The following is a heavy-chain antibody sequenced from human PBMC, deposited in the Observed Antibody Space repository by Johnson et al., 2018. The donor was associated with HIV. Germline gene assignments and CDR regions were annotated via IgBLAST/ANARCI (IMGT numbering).Heavy chain of an antibody. D-gene: IGHD1-26*01. CDR2: IYSGGST. CDR1: GFTVSANY. CDR3: ASLQSASEWGDAFDI. J-gene: IGHJ3*02. Sequence: VQLVESGGGLIQPGGSLRLSCAASGFTVSANYMTWVRQAPGKGLEWVSVIYSGGSTYYADSVKGRFTISRDNSKNTLYLQMNRLRAEDTAMYYCASLQSASEWGDAFDIWGQGTMVTVSS. V-gene: IGHV3-53*01.